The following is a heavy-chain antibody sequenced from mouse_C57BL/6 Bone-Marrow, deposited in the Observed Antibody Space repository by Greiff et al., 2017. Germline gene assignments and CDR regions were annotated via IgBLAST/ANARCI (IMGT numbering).Heavy chain of an antibody. V-gene: IGHV1-69*01. CDR1: GYTFTSYW. CDR2: IDPSDSYT. D-gene: IGHD1-1*01. J-gene: IGHJ1*03. CDR3: ACYYYGSSYWYFDV. Sequence: VQLQQSGAELVMPGASVKLSCKASGYTFTSYWMHWVKQRPGQGLEWIGEIDPSDSYTNYNQKFKGKSTLTVDKSSSTAYMQLSSLTSEDSAVYYCACYYYGSSYWYFDVWGTGTTVTVSS.